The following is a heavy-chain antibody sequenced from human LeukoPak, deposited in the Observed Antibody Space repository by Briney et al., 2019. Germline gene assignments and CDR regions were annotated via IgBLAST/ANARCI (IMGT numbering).Heavy chain of an antibody. CDR1: GFTFSSYG. Sequence: GGSLRLSCAASGFTFSSYGMHWVRQAPGKGLEWVAVISYDGSNKYYADSVKGRFTISRDNSKNTLYLQMNSLRAEDTAVYYCARDHYDILTGYWDYWGQGTLVTVSS. V-gene: IGHV3-30*03. D-gene: IGHD3-9*01. J-gene: IGHJ4*02. CDR3: ARDHYDILTGYWDY. CDR2: ISYDGSNK.